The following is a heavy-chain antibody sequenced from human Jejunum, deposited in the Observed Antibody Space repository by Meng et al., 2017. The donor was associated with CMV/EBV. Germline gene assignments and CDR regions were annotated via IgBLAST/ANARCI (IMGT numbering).Heavy chain of an antibody. D-gene: IGHD3-10*01. CDR2: ISGRGIRNTDFTV. CDR1: DYF. CDR3: ARRAGSFMSLHYFNL. Sequence: DYFLSWLLQAPGKGLEWVSSISGRGIRNTDFTVQYADSVKGRFTISRDNAKNSLYLQLNRLRVEDTAIYYCARRAGSFMSLHYFNLWGRGTQVTVSS. V-gene: IGHV3-11*01. J-gene: IGHJ4*02.